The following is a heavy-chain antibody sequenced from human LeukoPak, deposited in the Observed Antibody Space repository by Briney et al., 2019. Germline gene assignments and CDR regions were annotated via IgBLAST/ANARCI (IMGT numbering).Heavy chain of an antibody. D-gene: IGHD3-9*01. CDR3: ARSNYDILTGYVDAFDI. CDR2: IYYSGST. CDR1: GGSISSSSYY. J-gene: IGHJ3*02. Sequence: SETLSLTCTVSGGSISSSSYYWGWIRQPPGKGLEWIGSIYYSGSTNYNPSLKSRVTISVDTSKNQFSLKLSSVTAADTAVYYCARSNYDILTGYVDAFDIWGQGTMVTVSS. V-gene: IGHV4-39*07.